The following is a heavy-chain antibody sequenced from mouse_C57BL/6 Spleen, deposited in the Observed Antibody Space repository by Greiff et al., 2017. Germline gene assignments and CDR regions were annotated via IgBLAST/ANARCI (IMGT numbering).Heavy chain of an antibody. J-gene: IGHJ1*03. D-gene: IGHD4-1*01. CDR3: ARHEGEANWAYWYCDV. CDR2: FYPVSGSI. Sequence: QVQLQPSGAELVKPGASVKLSCKASGYTFTEYTIHWVKQRSGQGLEWIGWFYPVSGSIKNHEEFKDKATLTADKAYRTVYMELSRLTSEDYAVYFCARHEGEANWAYWYCDVWGTGTTVTVSS. CDR1: GYTFTEYT. V-gene: IGHV1-62-2*01.